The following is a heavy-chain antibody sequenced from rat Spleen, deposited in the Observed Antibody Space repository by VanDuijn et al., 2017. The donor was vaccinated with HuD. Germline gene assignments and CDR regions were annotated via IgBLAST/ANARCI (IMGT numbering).Heavy chain of an antibody. CDR1: GFTFSNYY. Sequence: EVQLVESGGGLVQPGRSMKLSCAASGFTFSNYYMAWVRQAPTKGLEWVASISTGGGNTYYRDSVKGRFTISRDNAKSTLYLQMESLRSEDTATYYCARHYRSIIRAPMDAWGQGASVTVSS. CDR2: ISTGGGNT. V-gene: IGHV5-25*01. D-gene: IGHD4-3*01. CDR3: ARHYRSIIRAPMDA. J-gene: IGHJ4*01.